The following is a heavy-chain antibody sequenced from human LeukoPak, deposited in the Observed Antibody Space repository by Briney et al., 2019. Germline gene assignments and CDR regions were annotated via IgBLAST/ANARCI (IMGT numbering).Heavy chain of an antibody. V-gene: IGHV3-23*01. J-gene: IGHJ4*02. Sequence: PGGSLRLSCAASGFIFSNNIMNWVRQAPGKGLEWVSVISADGSDIYYADSVNGRFTISRDNSKNTLHLQMDSLRAEDTAVYYCAKDPPHSDRSIYSDNSWGQGTLVTVSS. CDR2: ISADGSDI. D-gene: IGHD3-22*01. CDR1: GFIFSNNI. CDR3: AKDPPHSDRSIYSDNS.